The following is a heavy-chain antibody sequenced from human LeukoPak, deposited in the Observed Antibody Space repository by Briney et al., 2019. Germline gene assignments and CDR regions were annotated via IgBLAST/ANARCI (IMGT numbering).Heavy chain of an antibody. CDR2: ISGSVGST. CDR1: GFTFSSYA. D-gene: IGHD2-8*02. J-gene: IGHJ4*02. CDR3: AKSPLDIVLVVYAKYYFDY. Sequence: TRGSLRLSCAASGFTFSSYAMSWVRPAPRKGLEWVSAISGSVGSTYYADSVKGRFTISRDNSKNTLYLQMNSLRAEDTAVYYCAKSPLDIVLVVYAKYYFDYWGQGTLVTVSS. V-gene: IGHV3-23*01.